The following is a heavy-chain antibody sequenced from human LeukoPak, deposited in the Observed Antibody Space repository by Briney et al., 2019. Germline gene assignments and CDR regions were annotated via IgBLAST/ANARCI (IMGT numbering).Heavy chain of an antibody. CDR3: ARDGYSSSSSN. Sequence: GASVKASCKASGYAFTRHYMHWVRQAPGQGLEWMAWISSYDGLTNHAQKFQGRVTMTTDTSTTTAYMELRSLRSDDTAVYYCARDGYSSSSSNWGQGTLVTVSS. CDR1: GYAFTRHY. V-gene: IGHV1-18*01. D-gene: IGHD6-6*01. CDR2: ISSYDGLT. J-gene: IGHJ4*02.